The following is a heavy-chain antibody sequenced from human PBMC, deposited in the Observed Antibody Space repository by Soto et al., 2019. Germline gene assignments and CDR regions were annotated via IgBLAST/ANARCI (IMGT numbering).Heavy chain of an antibody. Sequence: ASVKVSCKASGYTFTGYYVLWVRQAPGQGPECMGWINPYTGGTNYAQKFQGRVTMTRDTSISTAYMELSKLISDDTAVYYCATQFHHCGGDSNRGPYSGMDVWGQGTTVTVYS. CDR1: GYTFTGYY. CDR3: ATQFHHCGGDSNRGPYSGMDV. V-gene: IGHV1-2*02. D-gene: IGHD2-21*02. CDR2: INPYTGGT. J-gene: IGHJ6*02.